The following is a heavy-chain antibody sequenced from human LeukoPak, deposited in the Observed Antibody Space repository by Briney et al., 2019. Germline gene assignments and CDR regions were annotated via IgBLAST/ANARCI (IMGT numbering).Heavy chain of an antibody. J-gene: IGHJ3*01. CDR2: MNGDGSQI. CDR3: VAWGNSGNS. D-gene: IGHD1-26*01. CDR1: EFTFSGHW. V-gene: IGHV3-7*01. Sequence: GGSLSLSCAASEFTFSGHWMSWVRQAPAKGLEWVAHMNGDGSQIYYMDFVKGRFTISRDNAKNSLYLQMNGLRAEDTAVYYCVAWGNSGNSWGQGTMVIVSS.